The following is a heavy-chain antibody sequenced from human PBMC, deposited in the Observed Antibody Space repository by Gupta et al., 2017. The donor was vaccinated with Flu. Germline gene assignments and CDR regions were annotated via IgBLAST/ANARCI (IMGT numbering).Heavy chain of an antibody. Sequence: QVTLKESGPALVKPTQTLTLTCTLSGASLSTNGMRVSWIRQPPGKALEWLARIDWGDDKLYSTSLRTRLTISKDTPKSQVVLTMTNMDPVDTATYYCARSDSSGWSSFQHWGQGALITVSS. J-gene: IGHJ1*01. V-gene: IGHV2-70*04. D-gene: IGHD6-19*01. CDR1: GASLSTNGMR. CDR2: IDWGDDK. CDR3: ARSDSSGWSSFQH.